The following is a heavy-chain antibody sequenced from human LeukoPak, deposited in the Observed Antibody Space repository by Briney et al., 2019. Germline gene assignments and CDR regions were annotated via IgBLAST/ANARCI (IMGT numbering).Heavy chain of an antibody. V-gene: IGHV3-30*18. CDR3: AKALYEWFGELLVLPGPAY. CDR1: GFTFSSYS. CDR2: ISYDGSNK. Sequence: GGSLRLSCAASGFTFSSYSVNWVRQAPGKGLEWVAVISYDGSNKYYADSVKGRFTISRDNSKNTLYLQMNSLRAEDTAVYYCAKALYEWFGELLVLPGPAYWGQGTLVTVSS. J-gene: IGHJ4*02. D-gene: IGHD3-10*01.